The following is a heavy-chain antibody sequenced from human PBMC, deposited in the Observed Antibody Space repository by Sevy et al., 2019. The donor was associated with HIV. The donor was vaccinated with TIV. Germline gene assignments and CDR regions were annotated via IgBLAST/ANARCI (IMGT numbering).Heavy chain of an antibody. V-gene: IGHV1-8*02. D-gene: IGHD7-27*01. Sequence: ASVKVSCQTSGYIFANHDINWMRQAIGQGPEWLGWINPKSGNTGSPQSFQGRVTMTRDTSINTAYMELSNLRSEDTAVYYCVRNSRETGDFDYWGLGTLVTVSS. CDR2: INPKSGNT. J-gene: IGHJ4*02. CDR3: VRNSRETGDFDY. CDR1: GYIFANHD.